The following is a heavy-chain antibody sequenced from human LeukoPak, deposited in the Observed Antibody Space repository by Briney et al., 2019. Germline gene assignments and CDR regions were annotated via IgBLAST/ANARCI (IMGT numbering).Heavy chain of an antibody. V-gene: IGHV1-2*02. D-gene: IGHD3-16*01. CDR2: INPNSGGT. CDR1: GYTFTGNF. Sequence: GASVKVSFEASGYTFTGNFMHWVRQAPGQWLEWMGWINPNSGGTNYAQKFQVRVTLTSDTSISTVYMELSSLRSDDTAVYYCARGGTPVFYYYMDVWGKGTTVTVSS. CDR3: ARGGTPVFYYYMDV. J-gene: IGHJ6*03.